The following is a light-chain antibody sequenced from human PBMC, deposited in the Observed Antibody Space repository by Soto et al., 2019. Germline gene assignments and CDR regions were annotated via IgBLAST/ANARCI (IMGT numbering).Light chain of an antibody. V-gene: IGKV1-5*03. J-gene: IGKJ2*01. CDR1: QSISSS. CDR3: QEYNSYSPLT. CDR2: KAS. Sequence: DIQMTQSPSTLSASVGDRVTITCRASQSISSSLASYQQKPGKAPRLLIYKASNLEEGVPSRFSGSGSGTEFTLTISSLQPDDFATYYCQEYNSYSPLTFGQGTKLEI.